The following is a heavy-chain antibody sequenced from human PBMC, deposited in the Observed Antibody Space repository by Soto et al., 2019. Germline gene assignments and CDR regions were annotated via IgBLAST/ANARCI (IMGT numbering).Heavy chain of an antibody. Sequence: QPGGSLRLSCAASGFTFSSYGMHWVRQAPGKGLEWVAVISNDGNNKYYADSVKGRFTISRDNSKNTLYLQMNSLRTEDTAVYYCAKEEGSSWSRTIDYWGQGTLVTVSS. V-gene: IGHV3-30*18. J-gene: IGHJ4*02. CDR2: ISNDGNNK. CDR1: GFTFSSYG. D-gene: IGHD6-13*01. CDR3: AKEEGSSWSRTIDY.